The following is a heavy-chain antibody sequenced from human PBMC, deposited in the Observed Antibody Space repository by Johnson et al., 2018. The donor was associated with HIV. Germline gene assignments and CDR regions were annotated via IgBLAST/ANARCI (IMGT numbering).Heavy chain of an antibody. CDR2: IKTDGRGT. V-gene: IGHV3-74*02. CDR1: GFTFSDHW. Sequence: VQLVESGGGLVQPGGSLRLSCAASGFTFSDHWMYWVRQAPGKGLVWVSRIKTDGRGTNYADSVRGRFTISRDDAKNTLYLQMNSLRAEDTAVYYCAKGRVVGVRAFDIWGQGTMVTVSS. D-gene: IGHD2-15*01. CDR3: AKGRVVGVRAFDI. J-gene: IGHJ3*02.